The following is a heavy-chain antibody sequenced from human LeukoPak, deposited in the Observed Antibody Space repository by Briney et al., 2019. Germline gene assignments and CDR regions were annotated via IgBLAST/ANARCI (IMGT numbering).Heavy chain of an antibody. J-gene: IGHJ4*02. CDR3: AREYSSTWYGS. CDR2: IYYSGST. CDR1: GGSIKNYY. D-gene: IGHD6-13*01. V-gene: IGHV4-59*01. Sequence: SETLSLTCTVSGGSIKNYYWSWIRQPPGKGLEWIGYIYYSGSTNYIPSLKSRVTISVDTSKNQFSLKLSSVTAADTAVYYCAREYSSTWYGSWGQGTLDTVSS.